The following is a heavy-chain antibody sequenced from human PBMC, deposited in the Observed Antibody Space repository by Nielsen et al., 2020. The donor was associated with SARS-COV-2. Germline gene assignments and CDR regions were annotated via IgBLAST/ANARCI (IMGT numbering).Heavy chain of an antibody. D-gene: IGHD6-6*01. CDR2: MNPNIGKA. CDR3: ASYIAARPSYYYYGMDV. Sequence: ASVKVSCKTSGYTFANHDIHWVRQASGQGLEWMGWMNPNIGKAGYAQRFQGRLTMTSDTSTSTAYMELSSLRSEDTAVYYCASYIAARPSYYYYGMDVWGQGTTVTVS. J-gene: IGHJ6*02. V-gene: IGHV1-8*01. CDR1: GYTFANHD.